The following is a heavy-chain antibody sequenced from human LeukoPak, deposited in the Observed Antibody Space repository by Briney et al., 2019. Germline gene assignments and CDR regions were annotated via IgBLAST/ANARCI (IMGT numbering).Heavy chain of an antibody. D-gene: IGHD6-19*01. J-gene: IGHJ4*02. Sequence: GESLKISCKGSGYSITSYWIGGVRQMPGKGLEWMGIIYPGDSDTRYSPSFQGQVTISADKSISTAYLQWSSLKASDTAMYYCARQSVAGTGYFDYWGQGTLVTVSS. CDR1: GYSITSYW. CDR2: IYPGDSDT. V-gene: IGHV5-51*01. CDR3: ARQSVAGTGYFDY.